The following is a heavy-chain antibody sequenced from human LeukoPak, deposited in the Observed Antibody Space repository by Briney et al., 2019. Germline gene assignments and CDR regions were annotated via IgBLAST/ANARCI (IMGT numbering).Heavy chain of an antibody. CDR3: TRDSGTTGEVKFDP. V-gene: IGHV4-4*07. CDR1: GYSISSYY. J-gene: IGHJ5*02. Sequence: SETLSLTCTVAGYSISSYYWSWIRQPAGKGLEWIGRIYSSGTITYNPSLQSRVTMSVDTSKNEFSLKMSSVTAADTAVYYCTRDSGTTGEVKFDPWGQGTLVAVSS. D-gene: IGHD3-10*01. CDR2: IYSSGTI.